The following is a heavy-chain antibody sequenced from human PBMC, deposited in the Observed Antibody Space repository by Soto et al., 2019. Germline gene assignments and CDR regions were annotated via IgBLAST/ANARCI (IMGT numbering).Heavy chain of an antibody. Sequence: ASVKVSCKASGYTFTGYYMRWVRQAPGQGLEWMGWINPNNGNTNYAQKLQGRVTMTTDTSTSTAYMELRSLRSDDTAVYYCARSYDSSGYYYYHHCFDPWGQGTLFTVSS. CDR2: INPNNGNT. CDR1: GYTFTGYY. V-gene: IGHV1-18*04. CDR3: ARSYDSSGYYYYHHCFDP. J-gene: IGHJ5*02. D-gene: IGHD3-22*01.